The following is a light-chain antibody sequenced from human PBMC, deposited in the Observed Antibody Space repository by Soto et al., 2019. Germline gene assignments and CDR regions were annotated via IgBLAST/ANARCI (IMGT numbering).Light chain of an antibody. J-gene: IGKJ4*01. CDR2: GAS. V-gene: IGKV3-15*01. CDR3: QQYNIWPPLT. Sequence: EVELTQSPDILSVSPGETATLSCRASQSVRSNLAWYQQNPGQAPRLLIYGASTRATGIPARFSGSGSGREFTLTISSLQSEDFGLYYCQQYNIWPPLTFGGGTKVEIK. CDR1: QSVRSN.